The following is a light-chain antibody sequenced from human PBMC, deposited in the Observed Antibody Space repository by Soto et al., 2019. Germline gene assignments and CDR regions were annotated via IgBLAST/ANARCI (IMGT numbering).Light chain of an antibody. CDR3: QQCDSLPLT. V-gene: IGKV1-33*01. CDR1: QDISNY. Sequence: DLQMTQSPSSLSASVGDRVTITCQASQDISNYLNWYQQNVGKAPKLLIYGASNLETGVPLRFSGSGSGTEFNFTISSLQPEDIAVYFCQQCDSLPLTFGGGTKVEIK. CDR2: GAS. J-gene: IGKJ4*01.